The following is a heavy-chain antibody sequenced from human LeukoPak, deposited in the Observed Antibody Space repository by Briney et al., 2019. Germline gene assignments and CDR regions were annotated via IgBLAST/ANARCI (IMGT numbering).Heavy chain of an antibody. CDR3: ARNQPYYYDSSGYYFDAFDI. J-gene: IGHJ3*02. Sequence: SETLSLTCAVYGGSFSGYYWSWIRQPPGKGLEWIGEINHSGSTNYNPSLKSRVTISVDTSKNQFSLKLSSVTAADAAVYYCARNQPYYYDSSGYYFDAFDIWGQGTMVTVSS. D-gene: IGHD3-22*01. CDR2: INHSGST. CDR1: GGSFSGYY. V-gene: IGHV4-34*01.